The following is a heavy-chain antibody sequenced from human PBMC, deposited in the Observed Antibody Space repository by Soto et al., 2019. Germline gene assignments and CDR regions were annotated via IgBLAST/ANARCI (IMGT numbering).Heavy chain of an antibody. V-gene: IGHV5-51*01. CDR1: GYSFTSYW. CDR3: ARTAAAGKNYYGVDV. Sequence: PGESLKSSCKGSGYSFTSYWMGWVRPLPGKGLECMGIIYPGDSDTRYSPSFQGQVTISADKSISTAYLQWSSLKASDTAMYYCARTAAAGKNYYGVDVWGQGTTVTVSS. J-gene: IGHJ6*02. D-gene: IGHD6-13*01. CDR2: IYPGDSDT.